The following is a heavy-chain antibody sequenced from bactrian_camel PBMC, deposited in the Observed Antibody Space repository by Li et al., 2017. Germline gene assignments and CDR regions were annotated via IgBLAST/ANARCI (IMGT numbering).Heavy chain of an antibody. Sequence: HVQLVESGGGSVQAGGSLRLSCAASGLTYSRCTMGWYRQAPGKERELVSQVLTDGSTHYAQSVKGRFIFSQDNAKNTVNLQMNSLKTEDTAVYYCAADPDSSSKYDYCSGFVLSGQGTQVTVS. D-gene: IGHD3*01. V-gene: IGHV3S9*01. J-gene: IGHJ4*01. CDR2: VLTDGST. CDR1: GLTYSRCT.